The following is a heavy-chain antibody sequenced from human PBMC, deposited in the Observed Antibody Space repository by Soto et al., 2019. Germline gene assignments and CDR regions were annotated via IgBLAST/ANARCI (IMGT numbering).Heavy chain of an antibody. Sequence: GGSLRLSCAASGFSVTSDYMNWVRQAPGKGLEWVSVIYAGGGAYYAGTVKGRFTVSRDNSKNTLNLQMNSLSAEDTAVYYCARGSFMGYWGQGTLVTVSS. CDR2: IYAGGGA. J-gene: IGHJ4*02. CDR1: GFSVTSDY. V-gene: IGHV3-66*01. CDR3: ARGSFMGY.